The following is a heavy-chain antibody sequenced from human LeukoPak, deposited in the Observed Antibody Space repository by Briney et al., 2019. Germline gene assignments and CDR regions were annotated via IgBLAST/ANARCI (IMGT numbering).Heavy chain of an antibody. Sequence: PGGSLRLSCAASGFTFSSYAMSWVRQAPGKGLEWVSYISSSGSTIYYADSVKGRFTISRDNAKNSLYLQMNSLTAEDTAVYYCARVEYSSSWQIVYYFDYWGQGTLVTVSS. CDR3: ARVEYSSSWQIVYYFDY. CDR2: ISSSGSTI. D-gene: IGHD6-13*01. V-gene: IGHV3-48*04. J-gene: IGHJ4*02. CDR1: GFTFSSYA.